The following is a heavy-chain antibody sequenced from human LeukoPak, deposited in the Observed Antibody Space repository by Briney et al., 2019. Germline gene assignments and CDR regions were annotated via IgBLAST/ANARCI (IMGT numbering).Heavy chain of an antibody. Sequence: GGSLRLSCAASGFTFSDYYMSWIRQAPGKGLEWVSYISSSGSTIYYADSVKGRFTISRDNAKNSLYLQMNSLTAEDTAVYYCARAAVATIQGNWFDPWGQGTLVTVSS. CDR1: GFTFSDYY. J-gene: IGHJ5*02. V-gene: IGHV3-11*01. CDR3: ARAAVATIQGNWFDP. D-gene: IGHD5-12*01. CDR2: ISSSGSTI.